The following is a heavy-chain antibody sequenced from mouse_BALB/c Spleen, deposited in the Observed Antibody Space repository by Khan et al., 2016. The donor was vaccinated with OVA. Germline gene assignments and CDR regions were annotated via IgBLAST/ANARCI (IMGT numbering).Heavy chain of an antibody. CDR2: IYPGDGNT. D-gene: IGHD1-1*01. V-gene: IGHV1-87*01. J-gene: IGHJ2*01. Sequence: VQLQESGTELARPGASVKLSCKASGYTFTSYWMQWVKQRPGQGLEWIGAIYPGDGNTRYTQKFKGKAPLTADKSSSTVYMQLSSLAYEDSAVYYCARGGITTGYFDYWGQGTTLTVSS. CDR3: ARGGITTGYFDY. CDR1: GYTFTSYW.